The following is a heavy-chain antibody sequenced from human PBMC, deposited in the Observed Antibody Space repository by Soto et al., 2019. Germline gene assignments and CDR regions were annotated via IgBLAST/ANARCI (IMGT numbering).Heavy chain of an antibody. CDR1: GGSISSGGYY. D-gene: IGHD3-10*01. CDR3: ARGRVTMVRGVNSGGYYYGMDV. V-gene: IGHV4-31*03. J-gene: IGHJ6*02. Sequence: SETLSLTCTVSGGSISSGGYYWSWIRQHPGKGLEWIGYIYYSGSTYYNPSLKSRVTISVDTSKNQFSLKLSSVTAADTAVYYCARGRVTMVRGVNSGGYYYGMDVWGQGTTVTVSS. CDR2: IYYSGST.